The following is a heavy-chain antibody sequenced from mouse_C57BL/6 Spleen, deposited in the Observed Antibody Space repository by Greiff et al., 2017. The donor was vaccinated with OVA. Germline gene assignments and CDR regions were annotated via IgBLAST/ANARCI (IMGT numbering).Heavy chain of an antibody. CDR1: GFTFSDYG. Sequence: EVMLVESGGGLVKPGGSLKLSCAASGFTFSDYGMHWVRQAPEKGLEWVAYISSGSSTIYYADTVKGRFTISRDNAKNTLFLQMTSLRSEDTAMYYCARGPTVGYYAMDYWGQGTSVTVSS. CDR2: ISSGSSTI. D-gene: IGHD1-1*01. V-gene: IGHV5-17*01. J-gene: IGHJ4*01. CDR3: ARGPTVGYYAMDY.